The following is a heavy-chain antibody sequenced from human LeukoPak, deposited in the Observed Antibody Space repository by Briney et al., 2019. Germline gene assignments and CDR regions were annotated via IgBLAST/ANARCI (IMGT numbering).Heavy chain of an antibody. D-gene: IGHD3-22*01. CDR1: GFTFSDYY. J-gene: IGHJ6*03. CDR3: ARAGGKTYYYDSSGYYPSPYYYYMDV. Sequence: PGGSLRLSCAASGFTFSDYYMSWIRQARGKGLEWVSYISSSGSTIYYADSVKGRFTISRDNAKNSMYLQMNSLRAEDTAVYYCARAGGKTYYYDSSGYYPSPYYYYMDVWGKGTTVTVSS. V-gene: IGHV3-11*04. CDR2: ISSSGSTI.